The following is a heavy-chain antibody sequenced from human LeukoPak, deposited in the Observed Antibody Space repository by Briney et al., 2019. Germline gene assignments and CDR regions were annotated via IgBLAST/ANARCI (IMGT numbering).Heavy chain of an antibody. CDR3: ARGGLMVRGVISLRGFDP. D-gene: IGHD3-10*01. J-gene: IGHJ5*02. V-gene: IGHV1-18*01. CDR2: ISAYNGNT. CDR1: GYTFTSYG. Sequence: ASVKVSCKASGYTFTSYGISWVRQAPGQGLEWMGWISAYNGNTNYAQKLQGRVTMTTDTSTSTAYMELRSLRSDDTAVYYCARGGLMVRGVISLRGFDPWGQGTLVTVSS.